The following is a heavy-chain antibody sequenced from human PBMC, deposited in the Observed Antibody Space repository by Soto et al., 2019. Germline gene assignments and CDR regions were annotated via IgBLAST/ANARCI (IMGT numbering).Heavy chain of an antibody. D-gene: IGHD3-16*01. V-gene: IGHV3-11*06. CDR2: SSSSGAYT. Sequence: QVQLVESGGGLVEPGGSLRLSCAASGFSVGDNYMTWIRQAPGKGLEWLSYSSSSGAYTNYADSVKGRFTISRDNAKNSLYLQMDSLRAEDTAVYFCARSSGRRHVFTFDYGLHVWGQGTTVTVSS. CDR1: GFSVGDNY. J-gene: IGHJ6*02. CDR3: ARSSGRRHVFTFDYGLHV.